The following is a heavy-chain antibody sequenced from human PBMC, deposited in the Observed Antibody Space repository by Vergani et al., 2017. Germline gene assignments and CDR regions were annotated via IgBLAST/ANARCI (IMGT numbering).Heavy chain of an antibody. J-gene: IGHJ4*02. CDR3: ADLYGDDGFSPF. Sequence: EVQLVESGGDLVQPGRSLRLSCQTSGFNFGEYGVSWVRQAPGKGLEWVSSISGRSNYIYYADSLKGRFTISRDNSKNSVYLQMNSLRAEDTAIYYCADLYGDDGFSPFWGQGTLVTVSS. D-gene: IGHD2-21*01. CDR2: ISGRSNYI. CDR1: GFNFGEYG. V-gene: IGHV3-21*06.